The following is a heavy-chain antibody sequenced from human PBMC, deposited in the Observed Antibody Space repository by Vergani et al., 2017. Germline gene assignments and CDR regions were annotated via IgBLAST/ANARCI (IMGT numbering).Heavy chain of an antibody. J-gene: IGHJ5*02. CDR1: GYSFTSYW. V-gene: IGHV5-51*01. D-gene: IGHD2-2*01. Sequence: EVQLVQSGAEVKKPGESLKISCKGSGYSFTSYWIGWVRQMPGKGLEWMGIIYPGDSDTRYSPSFQGQVTISADKSISTAYLQWSSLKASDTAMYYGARTGEYCSSTSCSGWFDPWGQGTLVTVSS. CDR3: ARTGEYCSSTSCSGWFDP. CDR2: IYPGDSDT.